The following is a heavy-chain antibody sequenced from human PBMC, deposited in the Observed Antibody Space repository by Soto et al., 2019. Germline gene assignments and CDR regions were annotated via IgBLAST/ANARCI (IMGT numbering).Heavy chain of an antibody. V-gene: IGHV1-3*01. Sequence: ASVKVSCQASGYTFTSYAMHWVRQAPGQRLEWMGWINAGNGNTKYSQKFQGRVTITRDTSASTAYMELSSLRSEDTAVYYCARDFSYDYIWGSYRYGPLDYWGQGTLVTVSS. CDR1: GYTFTSYA. CDR2: INAGNGNT. D-gene: IGHD3-16*02. CDR3: ARDFSYDYIWGSYRYGPLDY. J-gene: IGHJ4*02.